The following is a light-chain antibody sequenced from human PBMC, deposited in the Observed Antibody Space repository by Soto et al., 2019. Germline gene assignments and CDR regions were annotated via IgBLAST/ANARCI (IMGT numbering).Light chain of an antibody. CDR3: QQYYSTPYT. CDR2: WAS. V-gene: IGKV4-1*01. J-gene: IGKJ2*01. Sequence: DIVMTQSPDSLAVSLGERATINCKSNQSVLYSSNNKNYLAWYQQKPGQPPKLLIYWASTRESGVPVRFSGSGSGTDFTLTISSLQAEDGAVYYCQQYYSTPYTFGQGTKLEIK. CDR1: QSVLYSSNNKNY.